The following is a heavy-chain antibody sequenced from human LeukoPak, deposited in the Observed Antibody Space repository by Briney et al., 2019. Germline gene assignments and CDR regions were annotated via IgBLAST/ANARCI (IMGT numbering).Heavy chain of an antibody. Sequence: GGSLRPSCAASGFTFRSYCMTWVRQAPGKGLEWVANINDDATETNYIDSVKGRFTISRDNVRNSLHLQMDSLRAEDTAVYYCSGGGGWESDFWGQGTLVTVSS. CDR2: INDDATET. CDR1: GFTFRSYC. J-gene: IGHJ4*02. V-gene: IGHV3-7*03. D-gene: IGHD6-19*01. CDR3: SGGGGWESDF.